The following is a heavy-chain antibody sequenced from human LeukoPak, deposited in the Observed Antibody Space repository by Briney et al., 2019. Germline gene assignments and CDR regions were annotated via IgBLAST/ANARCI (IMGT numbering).Heavy chain of an antibody. V-gene: IGHV3-30-3*01. CDR2: ISYDGSNK. CDR3: AKGGSGWYPGFDY. Sequence: PGGSLRLSCAVSGFDFGTYALHWVRQPPGKGLEWVAVISYDGSNKDYADSVKGRLTISRDNSRNTLYLQMNSLRVEDTAVYYCAKGGSGWYPGFDYWGQGILVTVSS. J-gene: IGHJ4*02. CDR1: GFDFGTYA. D-gene: IGHD6-19*01.